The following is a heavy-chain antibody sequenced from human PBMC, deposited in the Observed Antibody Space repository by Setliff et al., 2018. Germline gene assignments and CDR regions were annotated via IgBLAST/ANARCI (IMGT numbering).Heavy chain of an antibody. CDR1: GDSMNSGVYY. CDR3: ARESATIGEFPLYYFDK. Sequence: PSETLSLTCKVSGDSMNSGVYYWAWIRQPPGKGLEWIGRIYSGGATDYNLSLKSRVTISLDSSKNQFSLRLSSVTAADAAVYFCARESATIGEFPLYYFDKWGQG. D-gene: IGHD3-10*01. CDR2: IYSGGAT. V-gene: IGHV4-39*07. J-gene: IGHJ4*02.